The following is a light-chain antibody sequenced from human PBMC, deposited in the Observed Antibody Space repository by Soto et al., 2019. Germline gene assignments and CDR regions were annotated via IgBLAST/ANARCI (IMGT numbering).Light chain of an antibody. V-gene: IGLV2-8*01. Sequence: QSVLTQPPSASGSPGQSVTISCTGTSSDVGGYNYVPWYQQHPGKALKLMIYEVSKRPSGVPDRFSGSKSGNTASLTVSGLQAEDEADYYCSSYAGSNNLVFGTGTKVTV. CDR3: SSYAGSNNLV. CDR2: EVS. J-gene: IGLJ1*01. CDR1: SSDVGGYNY.